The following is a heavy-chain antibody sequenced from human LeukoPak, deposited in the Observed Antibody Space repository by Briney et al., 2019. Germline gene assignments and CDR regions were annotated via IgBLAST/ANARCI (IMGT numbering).Heavy chain of an antibody. J-gene: IGHJ4*02. V-gene: IGHV4-39*07. CDR2: IYHSGST. Sequence: SETLSLTCTVSGGSVSSSSYYWGWIRQPPGKGLEWIGSIYHSGSTYYNPSLKSRLTISADTSKNQFSLRLSSVTAADTAVYYCVRVDNGGNYFDYWGQGTLVTVSS. D-gene: IGHD4-23*01. CDR3: VRVDNGGNYFDY. CDR1: GGSVSSSSYY.